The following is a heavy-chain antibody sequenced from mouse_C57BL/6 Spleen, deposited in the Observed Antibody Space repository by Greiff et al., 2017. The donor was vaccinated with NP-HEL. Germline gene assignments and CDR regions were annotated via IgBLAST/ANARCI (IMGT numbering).Heavy chain of an antibody. Sequence: EVQLQESGPVLVKPGASVKMSCKASGYTFTDYYMNWVKQSHGKSLEWIGVINPYNGGTSYNQKFKGKATLTVDKSSSTAYMELNSLTSEDSAVYYCARRDYGSSYGYYAMDYWGQGTSVTVSS. D-gene: IGHD1-1*01. V-gene: IGHV1-19*01. CDR1: GYTFTDYY. CDR3: ARRDYGSSYGYYAMDY. CDR2: INPYNGGT. J-gene: IGHJ4*01.